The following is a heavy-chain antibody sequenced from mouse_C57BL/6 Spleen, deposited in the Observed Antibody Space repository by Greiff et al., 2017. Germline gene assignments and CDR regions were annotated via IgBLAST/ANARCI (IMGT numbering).Heavy chain of an antibody. J-gene: IGHJ1*03. CDR3: TRGRAYFDV. Sequence: QVQLKESGAELVRPGASVTLSCKASGYTFTDYEMHWVKQTPVHGLEWIGAIDPETGGTAYNQKFKGKAILTADKSSSTAYMELRSLTSEDSAVYYCTRGRAYFDVWGTGTTVTVSS. D-gene: IGHD3-3*01. V-gene: IGHV1-15*01. CDR1: GYTFTDYE. CDR2: IDPETGGT.